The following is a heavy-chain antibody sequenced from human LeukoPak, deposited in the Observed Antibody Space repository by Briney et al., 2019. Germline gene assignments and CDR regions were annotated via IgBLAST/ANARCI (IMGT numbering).Heavy chain of an antibody. CDR1: GGSISSYY. Sequence: SETLSLTCIVSGGSISSYYWSWIRQPPGKGLEWIGYIYHSGSTNYKPSLKSRVTISVDTSKNQFSLKLSSVTAADTAMYYCARAVGTSRNFFDYWGQGTLVTVSS. J-gene: IGHJ4*02. V-gene: IGHV4-59*12. D-gene: IGHD4-23*01. CDR2: IYHSGST. CDR3: ARAVGTSRNFFDY.